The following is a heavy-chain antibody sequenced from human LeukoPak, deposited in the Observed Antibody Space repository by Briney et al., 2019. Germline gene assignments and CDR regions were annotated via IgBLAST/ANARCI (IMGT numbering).Heavy chain of an antibody. V-gene: IGHV4-61*02. CDR2: IYTSGST. D-gene: IGHD6-13*01. Sequence: SETLSLTCTVSGGSISSGSYYWSWIRQPAGKGLEWIGRIYTSGSTYYNPSLKSRVTISVDTSKNQFSLKLSSVTAADTAVYYCARRLYIAAAGIPSPFFDYWGQGTLVTVSS. J-gene: IGHJ4*02. CDR1: GGSISSGSYY. CDR3: ARRLYIAAAGIPSPFFDY.